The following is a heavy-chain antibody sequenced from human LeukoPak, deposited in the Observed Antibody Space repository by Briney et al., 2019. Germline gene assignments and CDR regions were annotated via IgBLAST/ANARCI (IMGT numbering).Heavy chain of an antibody. CDR3: AKGQWCAV. Sequence: GGSLRLSCAASGFTFGGNAMGWFGWAPGKGLEWVSAISGSGGSTYYGDSVKGRFTISRDNSKNTLYLQMNSLRAEDTAVYYCAKGQWCAVWGQGTLVTVSS. CDR2: ISGSGGST. J-gene: IGHJ4*02. CDR1: GFTFGGNA. V-gene: IGHV3-23*01. D-gene: IGHD2-15*01.